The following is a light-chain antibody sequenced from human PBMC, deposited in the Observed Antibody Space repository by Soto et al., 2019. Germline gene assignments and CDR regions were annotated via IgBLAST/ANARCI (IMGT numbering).Light chain of an antibody. J-gene: IGKJ3*01. CDR1: QSVSSSY. V-gene: IGKV3-20*01. CDR2: GAS. Sequence: EIVLTQSPGTLSLSPGERATLSCRASQSVSSSYLAWYQQKPGQAPRLLIYGASSRATGIPDRFSGSGSGTDFTLTISRLEPEDFAVYYCQQYGNSGATFGPGTKVDIK. CDR3: QQYGNSGAT.